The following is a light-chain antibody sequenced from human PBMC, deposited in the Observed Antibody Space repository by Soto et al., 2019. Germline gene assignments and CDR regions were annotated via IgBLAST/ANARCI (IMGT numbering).Light chain of an antibody. CDR3: QQSYSTPRLT. J-gene: IGKJ5*01. CDR2: AAS. Sequence: DIQMTQSPSSLSSSVGDRVTITCRASQSISSYLNWYQQKPGKAPKLLIYAASSLQSGVPSRFSGSGSGTDFILTISSLQPDDFSAYYYQQSYSTPRLTFGEGTRLEIK. V-gene: IGKV1-39*01. CDR1: QSISSY.